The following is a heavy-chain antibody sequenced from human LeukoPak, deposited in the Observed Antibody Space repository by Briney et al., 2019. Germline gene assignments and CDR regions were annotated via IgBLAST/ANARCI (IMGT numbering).Heavy chain of an antibody. CDR2: LYYSGSA. D-gene: IGHD4-23*01. J-gene: IGHJ2*01. CDR1: GGSISSYS. CDR3: ARDSSGYGGSWYFDL. V-gene: IGHV4-59*01. Sequence: SETLSLTCTVSGGSISSYSWSWIRQPPGKGLEWIGFLYYSGSAYYNPSLRGRVTISVDTSKNQFSLKLSSVTAADTAVYYCARDSSGYGGSWYFDLWGRGTLVTVSS.